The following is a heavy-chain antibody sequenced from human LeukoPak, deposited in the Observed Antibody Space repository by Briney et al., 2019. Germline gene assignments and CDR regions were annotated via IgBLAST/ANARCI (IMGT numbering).Heavy chain of an antibody. J-gene: IGHJ2*01. V-gene: IGHV3-13*01. D-gene: IGHD3-22*01. Sequence: GGSLRLSCAASGFTFSSYDMHWVRQATGKGLEWVSAIGTAGDTYYPGSVKGRFTISRENAKNSLYLQMNSLRAGDTAVYYCARGAQYYYDSSGYYWGYFDLWGRGTLVTVSS. CDR3: ARGAQYYYDSSGYYWGYFDL. CDR2: IGTAGDT. CDR1: GFTFSSYD.